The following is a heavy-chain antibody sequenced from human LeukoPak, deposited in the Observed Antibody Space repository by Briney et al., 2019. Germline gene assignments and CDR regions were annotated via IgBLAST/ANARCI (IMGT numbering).Heavy chain of an antibody. CDR3: ARDRQGVTDYYYGMDV. V-gene: IGHV4-31*03. J-gene: IGHJ6*02. Sequence: SETLSLTCTVSGGSISSGGYYWSWIRQYPGKGLEWIGYIYYSGSTYYNPSLKSRVTISVDTSKNQFSLKLSSVTAADTAVYYCARDRQGVTDYYYGMDVWGQGTTVTVSS. CDR2: IYYSGST. D-gene: IGHD3-10*01. CDR1: GGSISSGGYY.